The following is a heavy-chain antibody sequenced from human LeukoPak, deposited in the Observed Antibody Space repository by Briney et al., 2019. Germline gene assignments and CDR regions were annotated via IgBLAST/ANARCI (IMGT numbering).Heavy chain of an antibody. J-gene: IGHJ5*02. CDR3: ARRLYSSGWSYWFDP. D-gene: IGHD6-19*01. V-gene: IGHV4-59*13. Sequence: SETLSLTCSVSGGFIGGYSWTWVRQPPGRGLEYIGYISYTGITYYTPSLLSRVTMSVATSKSQFSLKLASVTAADTAVYYCARRLYSSGWSYWFDPWGQGTLVTVSS. CDR2: ISYTGIT. CDR1: GGFIGGYS.